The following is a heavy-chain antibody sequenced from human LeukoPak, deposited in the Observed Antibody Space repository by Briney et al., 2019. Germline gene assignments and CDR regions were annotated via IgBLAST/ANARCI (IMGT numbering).Heavy chain of an antibody. D-gene: IGHD2-15*01. CDR1: GDSINSNY. CDR3: ARLLAGCPGGRCRAHFDY. V-gene: IGHV4-59*01. Sequence: PSETLSLTCSVSGDSINSNYWSWMRQPPGKGLEWIGYIYYGGSTNYNPSLKSRVSMSVDTSKNQFSLNLSSVTAADTAMYHCARLLAGCPGGRCRAHFDYWGQGTLVTVSS. CDR2: IYYGGST. J-gene: IGHJ4*02.